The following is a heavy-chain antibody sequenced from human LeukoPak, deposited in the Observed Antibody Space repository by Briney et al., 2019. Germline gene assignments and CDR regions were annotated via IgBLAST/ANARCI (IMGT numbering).Heavy chain of an antibody. CDR3: AKDARSGYSSNLFDY. D-gene: IGHD6-19*01. J-gene: IGHJ4*02. Sequence: GGSLRLSCAASGFTFSSYGMHWVHQAPGKGLEWVAFIRYDGSNKYYADSVKGRFTISRDNSKNTLYLQMNSLRAEDTAVYYCAKDARSGYSSNLFDYWGQGTLVTVSS. CDR1: GFTFSSYG. CDR2: IRYDGSNK. V-gene: IGHV3-30*02.